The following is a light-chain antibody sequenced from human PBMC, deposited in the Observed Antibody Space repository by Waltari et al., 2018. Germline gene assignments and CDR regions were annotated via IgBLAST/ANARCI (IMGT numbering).Light chain of an antibody. V-gene: IGKV3-11*01. J-gene: IGKJ1*01. CDR3: QQRYYWPPWT. Sequence: EIVLTQSPATLSLSPGERATLSCRASQTVITYLAWCQQKPGQAPRLLISDASNRVPGIPARFSGSGSGTDFTITISSLEPEDFAVYYCQQRYYWPPWTFGQGTKVELK. CDR1: QTVITY. CDR2: DAS.